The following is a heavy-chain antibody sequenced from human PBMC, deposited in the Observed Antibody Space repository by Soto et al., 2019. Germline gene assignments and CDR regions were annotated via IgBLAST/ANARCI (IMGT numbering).Heavy chain of an antibody. V-gene: IGHV1-18*01. CDR1: GYTFTDHG. CDR2: ISAFTDYT. D-gene: IGHD3-16*02. Sequence: QIQLVQSGAEVKKPGASVKVSCKASGYTFTDHGISWVRQAPGQGLEWVGWISAFTDYTDYAQKFRGRVTMTTDKSTNTAYMELRSLTSDDTSVYYCAKDRPRLPQPIVDVYWGQGTLVTVSS. J-gene: IGHJ4*02. CDR3: AKDRPRLPQPIVDVY.